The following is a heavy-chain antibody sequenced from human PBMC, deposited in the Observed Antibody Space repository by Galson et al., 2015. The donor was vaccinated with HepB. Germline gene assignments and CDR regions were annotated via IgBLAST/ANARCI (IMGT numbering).Heavy chain of an antibody. Sequence: SVKVSCKASGGTFSSYAISWVRQAPGQGLEWMGGIIPIFGTANYAQKFQGRVTITADESTSTAYMELSSQRSEDTAVYYCARSARDGSGIDDAFDIWGQGTMVTVSS. D-gene: IGHD3-10*01. J-gene: IGHJ3*02. CDR2: IIPIFGTA. V-gene: IGHV1-69*13. CDR1: GGTFSSYA. CDR3: ARSARDGSGIDDAFDI.